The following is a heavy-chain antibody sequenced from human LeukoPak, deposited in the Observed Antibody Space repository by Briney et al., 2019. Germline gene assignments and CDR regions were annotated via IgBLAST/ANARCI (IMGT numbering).Heavy chain of an antibody. V-gene: IGHV3-23*01. CDR3: ATSEYSSGWYFFDY. Sequence: GGSLRLSCAASGFTFSSYAMSWVRQAPRKGLEWVSAISGSGGSTYYADSVKGRFTISRANSKKTLYLQMNSLRAEDTAVYYCATSEYSSGWYFFDYWGQGTLVTVSS. D-gene: IGHD6-19*01. J-gene: IGHJ4*02. CDR2: ISGSGGST. CDR1: GFTFSSYA.